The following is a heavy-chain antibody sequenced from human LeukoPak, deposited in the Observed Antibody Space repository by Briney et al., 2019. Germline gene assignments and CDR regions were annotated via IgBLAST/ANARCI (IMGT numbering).Heavy chain of an antibody. CDR1: GYTLTELS. CDR3: ATTVAGVVWAFDI. J-gene: IGHJ3*02. D-gene: IGHD6-19*01. CDR2: FDPEDGET. V-gene: IGHV1-24*01. Sequence: ASAKVSCKVSGYTLTELSMHWVRQAPGKGLEWMGGFDPEDGETIYAQKFQGRVTMTEDTSTDTAYMELSSLRSEDTAVYYCATTVAGVVWAFDIWGQGTMVTVSS.